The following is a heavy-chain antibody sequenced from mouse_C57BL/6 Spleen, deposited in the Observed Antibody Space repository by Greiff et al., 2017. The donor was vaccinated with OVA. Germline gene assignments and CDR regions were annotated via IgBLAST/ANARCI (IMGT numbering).Heavy chain of an antibody. CDR3: APAYYSNPWFAY. V-gene: IGHV14-3*01. D-gene: IGHD2-5*01. CDR2: IDPANGNT. CDR1: GFNIKNTY. J-gene: IGHJ3*01. Sequence: VQLQQSVAELVRPGASVKLSCTASGFNIKNTYIHWVKQRPEQGLEWIGRIDPANGNTKYAQKFQGKATITADTSSNTAYLQLSSLTSEDTAIYYCAPAYYSNPWFAYWGQGTLVTVSA.